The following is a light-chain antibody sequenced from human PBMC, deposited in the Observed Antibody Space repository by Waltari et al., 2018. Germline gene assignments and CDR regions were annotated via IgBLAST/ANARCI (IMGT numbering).Light chain of an antibody. Sequence: EIVLTQSPGILSLSPGERATLPCRASQSVSSNYLAWYQQKPGQAPRLLIYGASSRATGIPDRFSGSGSGTDFTLTISRLEPEDFAVYYCQQYGNSPQTFGGGTKVEI. CDR3: QQYGNSPQT. J-gene: IGKJ4*01. CDR2: GAS. V-gene: IGKV3-20*01. CDR1: QSVSSNY.